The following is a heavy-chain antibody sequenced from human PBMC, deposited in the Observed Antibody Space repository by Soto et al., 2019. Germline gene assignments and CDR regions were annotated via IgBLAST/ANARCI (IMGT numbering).Heavy chain of an antibody. CDR3: ARSRGGFWSGLDL. J-gene: IGHJ5*02. V-gene: IGHV4-59*08. D-gene: IGHD3-3*01. CDR1: GDSISNYY. Sequence: PSETLSLTCTVSGDSISNYYWTWIRQPPGKGLEWIGYFHNSGSTNYNPSLKSRVAISVDTSKNLFSLKLSSVTAADTAIYYCARSRGGFWSGLDLWGQGTLVT. CDR2: FHNSGST.